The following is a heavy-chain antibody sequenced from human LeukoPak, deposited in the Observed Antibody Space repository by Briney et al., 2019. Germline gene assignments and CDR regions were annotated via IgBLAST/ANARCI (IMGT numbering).Heavy chain of an antibody. CDR3: ARVLSSSSKVFDY. V-gene: IGHV4-39*07. Sequence: SGTLSLTCTVSGASISSSTYYWGWIRQSPGKGLEWIGSVNYAVNTYYNPSLKSRVTISADTSKNQFSLKMSSVTAADTAVYYCARVLSSSSKVFDYWGQGTLVTVSS. D-gene: IGHD6-6*01. CDR2: VNYAVNT. J-gene: IGHJ4*02. CDR1: GASISSSTYY.